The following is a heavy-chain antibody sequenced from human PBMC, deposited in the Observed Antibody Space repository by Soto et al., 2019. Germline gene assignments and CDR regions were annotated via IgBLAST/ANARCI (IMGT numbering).Heavy chain of an antibody. D-gene: IGHD3-16*01. V-gene: IGHV4-34*01. Sequence: QELLQQWGAGLLRSSETLSLTCAVSGGSFSGYYWNWIRKAPGRGPEWIGEINDSGAKTYHPSLKSRVSMSVDTSKKEVSLNLTSVNVADTAVYYCARGVVGSGLYYFAFWGQGTLVTVSS. CDR2: INDSGAK. J-gene: IGHJ4*02. CDR3: ARGVVGSGLYYFAF. CDR1: GGSFSGYY.